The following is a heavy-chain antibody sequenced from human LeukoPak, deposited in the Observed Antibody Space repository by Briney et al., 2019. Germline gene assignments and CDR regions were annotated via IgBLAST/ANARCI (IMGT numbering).Heavy chain of an antibody. CDR3: ATDLAAAGTPYYYYYGMDV. V-gene: IGHV1-24*01. CDR2: FDPEDDET. J-gene: IGHJ6*02. D-gene: IGHD6-13*01. CDR1: GYTLTELS. Sequence: ASVKVSCKVSGYTLTELSMHWVRQAPGKGLEWMGGFDPEDDETIYAQKFQGRVTMTEDTSTDTAYMELSSLRSEDTAVYYCATDLAAAGTPYYYYYGMDVWGQGTTVTVSS.